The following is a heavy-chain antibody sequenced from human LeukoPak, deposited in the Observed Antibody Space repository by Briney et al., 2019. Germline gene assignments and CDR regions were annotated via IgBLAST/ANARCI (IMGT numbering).Heavy chain of an antibody. J-gene: IGHJ5*02. CDR3: ARLGYCSTTNCPRTTFRWFDP. CDR2: IDARSGIT. D-gene: IGHD2-2*03. V-gene: IGHV3-48*01. Sequence: GGSLRLSCAASGFTFTIFGLNWVRQAPGKGPEWVSYIDARSGITYYADSVQGRFTLSRDNARESVFLQMDSLRVDDTAVYYCARLGYCSTTNCPRTTFRWFDPWGLGTLVTVSS. CDR1: GFTFTIFG.